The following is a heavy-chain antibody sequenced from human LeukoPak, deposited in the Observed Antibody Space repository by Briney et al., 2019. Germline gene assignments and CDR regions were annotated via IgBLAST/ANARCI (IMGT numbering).Heavy chain of an antibody. CDR3: ARGMAYYYYYYMDV. V-gene: IGHV3-48*01. CDR2: ISSSSSTI. D-gene: IGHD2-8*01. CDR1: GFTFSSYS. Sequence: QAGGSLRLSCAASGFTFSSYSMNWVRQAPGKGLEWVSYISSSSSTIYYADSVKGRFTISRDNAKNSLYLQMNSLRAEDTAVYYCARGMAYYYYYYMDVWGKGTTVTVSS. J-gene: IGHJ6*03.